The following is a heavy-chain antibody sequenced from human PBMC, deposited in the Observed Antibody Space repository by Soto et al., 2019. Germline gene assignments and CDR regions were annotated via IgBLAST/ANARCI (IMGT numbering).Heavy chain of an antibody. CDR3: ARYRREAVAGYTLDN. D-gene: IGHD6-13*01. V-gene: IGHV4-59*01. CDR2: VYNSGST. J-gene: IGHJ4*02. Sequence: SETLSLTCTVSGGSISTYYWTWIRQPPGKGLEWIGYVYNSGSTNYNHTLKSRVTISEDTSKSQFSLKVNSMTAADTAVYYCARYRREAVAGYTLDNWGQGMLVTVSS. CDR1: GGSISTYY.